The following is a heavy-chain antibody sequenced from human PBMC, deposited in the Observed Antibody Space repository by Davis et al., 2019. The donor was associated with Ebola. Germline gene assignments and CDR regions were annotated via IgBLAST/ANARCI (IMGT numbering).Heavy chain of an antibody. CDR2: IIPILGIA. J-gene: IGHJ3*02. V-gene: IGHV1-69*04. CDR1: GYTFTSYG. Sequence: SVKVSCKASGYTFTSYGISWVRQAPGQGLEWMGRIIPILGIANYAQKFQGRVTITADKSTSTAYMELSSLRSEDTAVYYCARSSATTRDAFDIWGQGTMVTVSS. D-gene: IGHD4-17*01. CDR3: ARSSATTRDAFDI.